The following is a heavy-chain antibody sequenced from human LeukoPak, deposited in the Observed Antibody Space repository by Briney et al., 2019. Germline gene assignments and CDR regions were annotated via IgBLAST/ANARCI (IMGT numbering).Heavy chain of an antibody. Sequence: QTGGSLRLSCAASGFTFSSYGMHWVRQAPGKGLEWVASIRYDGSNKYYADSVKGRFTISRDNSKNTLYLQMNSLRAEDTAVYYCAKDTYRTPRRRAAGTVDYWGQGTLVTVSS. J-gene: IGHJ4*02. CDR1: GFTFSSYG. CDR3: AKDTYRTPRRRAAGTVDY. CDR2: IRYDGSNK. D-gene: IGHD6-13*01. V-gene: IGHV3-30*02.